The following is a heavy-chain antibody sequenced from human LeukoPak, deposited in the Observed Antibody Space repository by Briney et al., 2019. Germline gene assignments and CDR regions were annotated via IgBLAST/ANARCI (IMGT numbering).Heavy chain of an antibody. CDR3: ARGSAAVAARWFDP. CDR1: GGSFSGYY. Sequence: KPSETLSLTCAVYGGSFSGYYWSWIRQPPGKGLEWIGEINHSGSTNYNPSLKSRVTISVDTSKNQFSLKLSSVTAADTAVYYCARGSAAVAARWFDPWGQGTLVTVSS. V-gene: IGHV4-34*01. CDR2: INHSGST. D-gene: IGHD6-19*01. J-gene: IGHJ5*02.